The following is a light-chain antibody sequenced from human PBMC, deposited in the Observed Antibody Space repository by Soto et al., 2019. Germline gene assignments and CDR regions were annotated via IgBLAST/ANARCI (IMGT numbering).Light chain of an antibody. CDR1: SSDVGGYNY. Sequence: QSALTQPASVSGSPGQSFTISCTGTSSDVGGYNYVSWYQQHPGKAPTLMIYAVSNRPSGVSNRFSGSKSGNTASLTISGLQAEDEADYYCSSYTSSSTVFGTGTKLTVL. CDR2: AVS. J-gene: IGLJ1*01. V-gene: IGLV2-14*01. CDR3: SSYTSSSTV.